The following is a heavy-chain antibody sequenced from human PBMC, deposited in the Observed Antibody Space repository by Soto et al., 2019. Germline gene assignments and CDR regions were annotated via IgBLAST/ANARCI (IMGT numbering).Heavy chain of an antibody. V-gene: IGHV3-21*01. J-gene: IGHJ4*02. D-gene: IGHD6-6*01. CDR1: GFTFSSYS. CDR3: ARDVYSSSRYFDY. Sequence: EVQLVESGGSRVKPGGSLRRSCAASGFTFSSYSMNWVRHAPGKVLEWVSSISSSSSYIYYEDSVKGRFTISRDNAKNSLYLQMNSLRAEDTAVYYCARDVYSSSRYFDYWGQGTLVTVSS. CDR2: ISSSSSYI.